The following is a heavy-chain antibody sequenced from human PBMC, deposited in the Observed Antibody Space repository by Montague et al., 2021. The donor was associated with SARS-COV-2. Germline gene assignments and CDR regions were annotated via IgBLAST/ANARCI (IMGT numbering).Heavy chain of an antibody. V-gene: IGHV4-39*01. CDR1: GDSISSRCYF. Sequence: SETLSLTCTVSGDSISSRCYFWGRLRQPPGKGLDWNGCISFSGSNYYNPSLRSRVTISVPTSQNKISLKLSSATAADTTVYYCASPNSGRWYYCDYWGQGTLVTASS. CDR2: ISFSGSN. CDR3: ASPNSGRWYYCDY. D-gene: IGHD4-23*01. J-gene: IGHJ4*02.